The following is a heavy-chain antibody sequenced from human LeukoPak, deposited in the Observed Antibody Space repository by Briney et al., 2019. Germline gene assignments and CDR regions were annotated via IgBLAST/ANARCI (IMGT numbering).Heavy chain of an antibody. CDR2: INPNSGGT. V-gene: IGHV1-2*02. CDR3: ARELRGIVVVPAAPDAFDI. CDR1: GYTFTGYY. Sequence: ASVKVSCKASGYTFTGYYMHWVRQAPGQGLEWMGWINPNSGGTNYAQKFQGRVTMTRDTSISTAYMELSRLRSDDTAVYYCARELRGIVVVPAAPDAFDIWGQGTMVSVSS. D-gene: IGHD2-2*01. J-gene: IGHJ3*02.